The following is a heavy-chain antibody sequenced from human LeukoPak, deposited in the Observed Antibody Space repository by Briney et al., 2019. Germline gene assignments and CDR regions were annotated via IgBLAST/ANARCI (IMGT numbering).Heavy chain of an antibody. V-gene: IGHV4-59*04. CDR2: IYYTGST. D-gene: IGHD1-26*01. J-gene: IGHJ4*02. Sequence: SETLSLTCTVSGGSVSDYYWSWIRQSPGKGLEWIGYIYYTGSTSYNPSLRSRVTMSADTSKNQFSLRLNSVTAADTAMYYCAKSGGYGLIDYWGQGTLVTVSS. CDR3: AKSGGYGLIDY. CDR1: GGSVSDYY.